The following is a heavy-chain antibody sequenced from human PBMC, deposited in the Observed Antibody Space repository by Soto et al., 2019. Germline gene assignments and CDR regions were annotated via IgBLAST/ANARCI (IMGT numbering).Heavy chain of an antibody. CDR1: GGSISSGGYY. CDR3: ARDQNCSGGSCYFGY. V-gene: IGHV4-31*03. J-gene: IGHJ4*02. Sequence: QVQLQESGPGLVKPSQTLSLTCTVSGGSISSGGYYWSWIRQHPGKGLEWIGYIYYSGSTYYNPSRKSRVTISVDTSKNQFSLKLSSVTAADTAVYYCARDQNCSGGSCYFGYWGQGTLVTVSS. CDR2: IYYSGST. D-gene: IGHD2-15*01.